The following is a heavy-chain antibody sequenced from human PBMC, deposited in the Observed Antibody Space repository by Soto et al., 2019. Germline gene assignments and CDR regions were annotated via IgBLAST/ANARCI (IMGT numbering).Heavy chain of an antibody. CDR2: ISYDGSNK. J-gene: IGHJ4*02. CDR1: GFTFSSYG. Sequence: GWSLRLSCAASGFTFSSYGMHWVRQAPGKGLEWVAVISYDGSNKYYADSVKGRFTISRDNSKNTLYLQMNSLRAEDTAVYYCAKAAGMANSPSDYWGQGTLVTVSS. V-gene: IGHV3-30*18. D-gene: IGHD5-12*01. CDR3: AKAAGMANSPSDY.